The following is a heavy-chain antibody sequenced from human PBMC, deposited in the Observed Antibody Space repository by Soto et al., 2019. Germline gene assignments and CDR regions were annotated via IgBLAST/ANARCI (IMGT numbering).Heavy chain of an antibody. J-gene: IGHJ6*02. CDR1: RYSFTSYD. D-gene: IGHD1-7*01. Sequence: ASVKVSCKASRYSFTSYDINWVRQATGQGLEWMGWMNPNSGNTGYAQKFQGRVTMTRNTSISTAYMELSSLRSEDTAVYYCARETPYNWNYLYYYYGMDVWGQGTTVTVSS. CDR3: ARETPYNWNYLYYYYGMDV. CDR2: MNPNSGNT. V-gene: IGHV1-8*01.